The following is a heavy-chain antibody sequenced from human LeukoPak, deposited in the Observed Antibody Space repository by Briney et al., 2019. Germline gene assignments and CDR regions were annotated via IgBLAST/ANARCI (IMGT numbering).Heavy chain of an antibody. J-gene: IGHJ5*02. CDR1: GGSISSSSYY. CDR3: ARRVVVVAYGLNWFDP. CDR2: IYHSGSI. Sequence: PSETLSLTCTVSGGSISSSSYYWGWIRQPPGKGLEWIGSIYHSGSIYYNPSLKSRVTISVDTSKNQFSLKLSSVTAADTAVYYCARRVVVVAYGLNWFDPWGQGTLVTVSS. D-gene: IGHD2-15*01. V-gene: IGHV4-39*07.